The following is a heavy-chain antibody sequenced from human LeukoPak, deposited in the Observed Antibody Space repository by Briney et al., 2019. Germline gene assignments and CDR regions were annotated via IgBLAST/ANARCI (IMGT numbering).Heavy chain of an antibody. Sequence: GGSLRHSCAASGFTFSSYSMNWVRQTPGKGLEWVSSISSSSSYTYYADSVKGRFTISRDNSKNTLYLQMNSLRAEDTAVYYCARDLSCWGQGTLVTVSS. V-gene: IGHV3-21*04. CDR1: GFTFSSYS. CDR3: ARDLSC. CDR2: ISSSSSYT. D-gene: IGHD2-15*01. J-gene: IGHJ4*02.